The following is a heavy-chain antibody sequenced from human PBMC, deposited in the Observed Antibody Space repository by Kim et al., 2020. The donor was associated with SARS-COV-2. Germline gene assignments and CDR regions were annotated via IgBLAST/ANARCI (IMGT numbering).Heavy chain of an antibody. CDR1: GFTFSSYA. D-gene: IGHD6-13*01. V-gene: IGHV3-30-3*01. Sequence: GGSLRLSCAASGFTFSSYAMHWVRQAPGKGLEWVAVISYDGSNKYYADSVKGRFTISRDNSKNTLYLQMNSLRAEDTAVYYCARDGIYSSRTTLVGLFDYWGQGTLVTVSS. CDR3: ARDGIYSSRTTLVGLFDY. CDR2: ISYDGSNK. J-gene: IGHJ4*02.